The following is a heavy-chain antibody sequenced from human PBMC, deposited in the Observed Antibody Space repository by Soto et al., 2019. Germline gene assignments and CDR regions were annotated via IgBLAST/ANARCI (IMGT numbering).Heavy chain of an antibody. CDR3: AGDSAGTTYRTTCYFVY. J-gene: IGHJ4*02. CDR2: IWYDGSNK. Sequence: GGSLRLSCAASGFTFSSYGMHWVRQAPGKGLEWVAVIWYDGSNKYYADSVKGRFTISRDNSKNTLYLQMNSLRAEDTAVYYCAGDSAGTTYRTTCYFVYWSQGTLVTVSS. D-gene: IGHD1-1*01. V-gene: IGHV3-33*01. CDR1: GFTFSSYG.